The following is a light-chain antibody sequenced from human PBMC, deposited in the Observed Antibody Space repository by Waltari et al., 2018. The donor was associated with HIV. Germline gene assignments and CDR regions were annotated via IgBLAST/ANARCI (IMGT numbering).Light chain of an antibody. J-gene: IGLJ2*01. V-gene: IGLV2-14*01. CDR2: EVS. CDR1: SSAIGGSTY. CDR3: SSYAGSSIFVV. Sequence: QSVLTQPASVSGSPGQSITISCTGTSSAIGGSTYVSWYQQHPGKAPKLLIYEVSHRPSGVSDRFSGSRSGNTASLTISGLQAEDEADYFCSSYAGSSIFVVFGGGTKLTVL.